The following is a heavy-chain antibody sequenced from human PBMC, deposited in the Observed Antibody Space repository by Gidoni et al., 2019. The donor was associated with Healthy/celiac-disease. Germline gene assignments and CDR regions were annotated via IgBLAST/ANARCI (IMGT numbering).Heavy chain of an antibody. D-gene: IGHD2-2*01. CDR2: INHSGST. Sequence: QVQLQPWGAGLLKPSKTLSLTCAVYGGSFSGYYWSWIRQPPGKGLEWIGEINHSGSTNYNPSLKSRVTISVDTSKNQFSLKLSSVTAADTAVYYCARGGVVVHKPFDYWGQGTLVTVSS. CDR1: GGSFSGYY. J-gene: IGHJ4*02. V-gene: IGHV4-34*01. CDR3: ARGGVVVHKPFDY.